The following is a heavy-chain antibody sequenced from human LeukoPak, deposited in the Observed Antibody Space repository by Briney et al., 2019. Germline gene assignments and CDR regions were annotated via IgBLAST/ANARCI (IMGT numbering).Heavy chain of an antibody. CDR1: GYTFTGYY. J-gene: IGHJ5*02. CDR2: INPNSGGT. CDR3: ARGNEAAAGIGWSDP. D-gene: IGHD6-13*01. Sequence: ASVKVSCKASGYTFTGYYMHWVRQAPGQGLEWMGWINPNSGGTNYAQKFQGRVTMTRDTSISTAYMELSRLRSDDTAVYYCARGNEAAAGIGWSDPWGQGTLVTVSS. V-gene: IGHV1-2*02.